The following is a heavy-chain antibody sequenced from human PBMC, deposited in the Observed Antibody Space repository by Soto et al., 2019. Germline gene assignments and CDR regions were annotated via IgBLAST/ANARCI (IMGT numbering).Heavy chain of an antibody. D-gene: IGHD1-1*01. J-gene: IGHJ4*02. CDR2: ISAHNGNT. CDR1: GYTFTSYG. Sequence: VHLVQSGAEVKKPGASVKVSCKASGYTFTSYGITWVRQAPGQGLEWMGWISAHNGNTDYAQKLQGRVIVTRDTSTSTAYMELRSLRSDDTAVYYCARGRYGDYWGQGVLVTVSS. V-gene: IGHV1-18*01. CDR3: ARGRYGDY.